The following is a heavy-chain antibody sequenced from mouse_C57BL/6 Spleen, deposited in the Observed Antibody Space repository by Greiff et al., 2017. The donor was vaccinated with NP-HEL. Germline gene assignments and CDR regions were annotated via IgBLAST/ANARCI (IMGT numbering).Heavy chain of an antibody. CDR2: IYHRSGNT. CDR1: GYTFTSYG. V-gene: IGHV1-81*01. D-gene: IGHD4-1*01. Sequence: VQGVESGAELARPGASVKLSCKASGYTFTSYGISWVKQRTGQGLEWIGEIYHRSGNTYYNEKFKGKATLTADKSSSTAYMELRSLTSEDSAVYFCARKTGAYYFDYWGQGTTLTVSS. J-gene: IGHJ2*01. CDR3: ARKTGAYYFDY.